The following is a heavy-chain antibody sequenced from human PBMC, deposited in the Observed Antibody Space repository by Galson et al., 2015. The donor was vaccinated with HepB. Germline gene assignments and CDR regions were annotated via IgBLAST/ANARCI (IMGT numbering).Heavy chain of an antibody. CDR3: ARTLTIGTKYFDY. CDR2: IKQDGSER. CDR1: GFTFSNYW. Sequence: SLRLSCAASGFTFSNYWMTWVRQAPGKGLEWVASIKQDGSERYYVDSARGRLTISRDNAKNSLYLQMNSLRAEDTAVYYCARTLTIGTKYFDYWGQGTLVTVSS. V-gene: IGHV3-7*01. D-gene: IGHD5-24*01. J-gene: IGHJ4*02.